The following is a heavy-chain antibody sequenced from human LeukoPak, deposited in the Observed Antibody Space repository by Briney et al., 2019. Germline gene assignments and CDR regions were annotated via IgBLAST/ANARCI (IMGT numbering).Heavy chain of an antibody. CDR3: ATSRGYGFDL. V-gene: IGHV5-10-1*01. D-gene: IGHD5-12*01. CDR1: GYRFTSYW. Sequence: GAALGISYKGSGYRFTSYWISWGRRMPGKGGGWRGRIDPSDSYTNYSPSFQGLVTISADKSISTAYLQWSSLKASDAAMYFCATSRGYGFDLWGRGTLVTVSS. J-gene: IGHJ2*01. CDR2: IDPSDSYT.